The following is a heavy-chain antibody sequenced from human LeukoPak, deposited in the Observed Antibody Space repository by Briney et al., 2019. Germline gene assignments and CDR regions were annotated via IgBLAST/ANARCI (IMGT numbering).Heavy chain of an antibody. CDR3: AMALEELAHFDY. J-gene: IGHJ4*02. D-gene: IGHD3-16*01. CDR1: GYTFTGYY. CDR2: INPNSGGT. V-gene: IGHV1-2*04. Sequence: ASVKVSCKASGYTFTGYYMHWVRQAPGQGLEWMGWINPNSGGTNYAQKFQGWVTMTRDTSISTAYMELSRLRSDDTAVYYCAMALEELAHFDYWGQGTLVTVSS.